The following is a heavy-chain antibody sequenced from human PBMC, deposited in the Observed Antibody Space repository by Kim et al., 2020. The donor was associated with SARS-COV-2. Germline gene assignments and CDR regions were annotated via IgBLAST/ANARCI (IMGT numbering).Heavy chain of an antibody. CDR1: GFTFGDYA. Sequence: GGSLRLSCTASGFTFGDYAMNWVRQAPWKGLEWVGFIRSKAYGGTTEYAASVKGRFTISRDDSKSIAYLQMNSLKTEDTAVYYCTRSGTTMTTYYFDYWGQGTLVTVSS. CDR2: IRSKAYGGTT. CDR3: TRSGTTMTTYYFDY. V-gene: IGHV3-49*04. J-gene: IGHJ4*02. D-gene: IGHD4-17*01.